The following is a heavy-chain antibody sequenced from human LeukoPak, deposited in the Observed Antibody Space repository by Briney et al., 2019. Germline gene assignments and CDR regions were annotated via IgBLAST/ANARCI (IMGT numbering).Heavy chain of an antibody. CDR3: ARVRYVWGTPEAFDI. J-gene: IGHJ3*02. CDR2: IYTSGST. D-gene: IGHD3-16*01. V-gene: IGHV4-4*07. Sequence: SETLSLTCTVSGGSISSYYWSWIRQPAGKGLEWIGRIYTSGSTNYNPSLKSRVTMSVDTSKNQSSLKLSSVTAADTAVYYCARVRYVWGTPEAFDIWGQGTMVTVSS. CDR1: GGSISSYY.